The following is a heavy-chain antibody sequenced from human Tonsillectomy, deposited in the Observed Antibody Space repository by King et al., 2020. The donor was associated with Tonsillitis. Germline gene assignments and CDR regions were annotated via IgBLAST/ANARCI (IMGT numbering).Heavy chain of an antibody. CDR2: ISYDGSNK. Sequence: VQLVESGGGVVQPGRSLRLSCAASGFTFSSYGMHWVRQAPGKGLEWVAAISYDGSNKYYADSVKGRFTISRDNSKNTVYLQMNSLRAEDTAVYYCAKGSDYGDYWGQGTLVTVSS. V-gene: IGHV3-30*18. CDR3: AKGSDYGDY. CDR1: GFTFSSYG. J-gene: IGHJ4*02. D-gene: IGHD3-16*01.